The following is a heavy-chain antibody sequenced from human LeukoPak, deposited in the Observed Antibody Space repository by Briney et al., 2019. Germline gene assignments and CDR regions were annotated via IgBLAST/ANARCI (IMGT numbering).Heavy chain of an antibody. CDR2: IIPIFGTA. CDR3: ARDSSYRHYYYYYMDV. V-gene: IGHV1-69*06. CDR1: GGTFSSYA. J-gene: IGHJ6*03. Sequence: SVKVSCKVSGGTFSSYAISWVRQAPGQGLGWMGGIIPIFGTANYAQKFQGRVTITADKSTSTAYMELSSLRSEDTAVYYCARDSSYRHYYYYYMDVWGKGTTVTVSS. D-gene: IGHD1-14*01.